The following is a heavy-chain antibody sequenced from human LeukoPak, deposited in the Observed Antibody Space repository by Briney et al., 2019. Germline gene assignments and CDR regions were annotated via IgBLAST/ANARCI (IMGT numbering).Heavy chain of an antibody. CDR2: IYHSGST. CDR1: GGSISTYY. CDR3: ARGGGYASPIGY. D-gene: IGHD5-12*01. V-gene: IGHV4-59*01. J-gene: IGHJ4*02. Sequence: SETLSLTCTLSGGSISTYYWSWIRQPPGRGLEWIGYIYHSGSTNYNPSLKSRVTISVDTSKNQFSLELSSVTAADTAVYYCARGGGYASPIGYWGQGALVTVSS.